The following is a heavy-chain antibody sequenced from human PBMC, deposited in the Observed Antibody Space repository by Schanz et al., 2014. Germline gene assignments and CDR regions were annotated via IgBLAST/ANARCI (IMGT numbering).Heavy chain of an antibody. CDR2: IYESGSN. D-gene: IGHD6-25*01. Sequence: QVQLQESGPGLVKPSETLSLTCTVSGDAFGAFHWSWIRQPPGKGLEWIGYIYESGSNNYNPSLKSRVTMSIDTSSNKFSLNLTSVTAADTAVYYCARGALPRRLPHYFDYWGQGTPVTVSS. CDR1: GDAFGAFH. J-gene: IGHJ4*02. CDR3: ARGALPRRLPHYFDY. V-gene: IGHV4-59*01.